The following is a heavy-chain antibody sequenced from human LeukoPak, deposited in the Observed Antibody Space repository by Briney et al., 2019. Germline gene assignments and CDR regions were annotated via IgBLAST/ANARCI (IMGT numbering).Heavy chain of an antibody. V-gene: IGHV4-31*03. CDR1: GGSISSGGYY. D-gene: IGHD3-16*02. J-gene: IGHJ4*02. Sequence: SETLSLTCTVSGGSISSGGYYWSWIRQHPGKGLEWIGYIYYSGSTYYNPSLKSRVTISVDTSKNQFSLKLSSVTAADTAVYYCARVRIMITFGGVIVPESFDYWGQGTLVTVSS. CDR3: ARVRIMITFGGVIVPESFDY. CDR2: IYYSGST.